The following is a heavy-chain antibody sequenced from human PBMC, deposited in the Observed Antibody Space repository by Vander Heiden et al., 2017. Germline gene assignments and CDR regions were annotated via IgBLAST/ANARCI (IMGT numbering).Heavy chain of an antibody. Sequence: QVQLQESGAGLVQPSETLSLTCTVSGGSFSRYYWRWIRQHPGKGLEWIGYIYYSGSTNYNPSLKSRVTISVDTSKNQFSLKLTSVTAADTAVYYCARHSSAYYWFDPWGQGTLVTVSS. CDR2: IYYSGST. CDR1: GGSFSRYY. CDR3: ARHSSAYYWFDP. J-gene: IGHJ5*02. D-gene: IGHD3-22*01. V-gene: IGHV4-59*01.